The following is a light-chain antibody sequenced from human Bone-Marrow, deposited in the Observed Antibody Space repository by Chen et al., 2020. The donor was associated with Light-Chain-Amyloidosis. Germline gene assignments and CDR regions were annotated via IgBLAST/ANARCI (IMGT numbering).Light chain of an antibody. J-gene: IGKJ4*01. CDR2: GSS. V-gene: IGKV3-20*01. Sequence: EIVLTQSPGTLSLSPGEGANLSCRASQTIRSNYLTWYQQKFGQAPMLLIYGSSSRATGIPDRFAGRGCGTDFTLTITRLEPEDFAMYDGQQYGTSPLSFGGGTEVEI. CDR3: QQYGTSPLS. CDR1: QTIRSNY.